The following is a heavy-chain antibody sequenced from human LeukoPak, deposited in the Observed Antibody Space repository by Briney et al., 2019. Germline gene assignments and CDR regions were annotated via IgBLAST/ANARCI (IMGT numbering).Heavy chain of an antibody. CDR2: IYYSGST. J-gene: IGHJ4*02. CDR1: GGSISSSSYY. Sequence: SETLSLTCTVSGGSISSSSYYWGWIRQPPGKGLEWIGSIYYSGSTYYNPSLKSRVTISVDTSKNQFSLKLSSVTAADTAVYYCARGSNNHYWGQGTLVTVSS. D-gene: IGHD1-14*01. CDR3: ARGSNNHY. V-gene: IGHV4-39*01.